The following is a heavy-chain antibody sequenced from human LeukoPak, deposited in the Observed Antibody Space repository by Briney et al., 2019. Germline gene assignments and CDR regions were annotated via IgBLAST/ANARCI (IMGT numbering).Heavy chain of an antibody. Sequence: SETLSLTCTVSSGSISSSSYYWGWIRQPPGKGMEWVGSIYYSGTAYYNPSLESRVTMSVDTSKNQFSLKLSSVTAADTAVYYCARQHQLPYYFDYWGQGTLVTVSS. CDR3: ARQHQLPYYFDY. D-gene: IGHD2-2*01. CDR1: SGSISSSSYY. J-gene: IGHJ4*02. CDR2: IYYSGTA. V-gene: IGHV4-39*01.